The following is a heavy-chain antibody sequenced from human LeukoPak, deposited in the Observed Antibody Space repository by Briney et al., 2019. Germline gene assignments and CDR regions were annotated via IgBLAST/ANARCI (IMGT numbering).Heavy chain of an antibody. V-gene: IGHV1-69*05. CDR2: IIPIFGTA. CDR3: ARDPLYCSGGSCHNWFDP. Sequence: SVKVSCKASGGTFSSYAISWVRQAPGQGLEWMGRIIPIFGTANYAQKFQGRVTITTDESTSTAYMELSSLRSEDTAVYYCARDPLYCSGGSCHNWFDPWGQGTLSPSPQ. D-gene: IGHD2-15*01. CDR1: GGTFSSYA. J-gene: IGHJ5*02.